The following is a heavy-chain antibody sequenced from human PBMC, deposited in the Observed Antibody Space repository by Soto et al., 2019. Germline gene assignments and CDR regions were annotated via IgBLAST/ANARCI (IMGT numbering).Heavy chain of an antibody. CDR3: ARATQYYYDSSGYAYPTYFDY. Sequence: ASVKVSCKASGYTFTSYYMHWVRQAPGQGLEWMGIINPSGGSTSYAQKFQGRVTMTRDTSTSTVYMELSSLRSEDTAVYYCARATQYYYDSSGYAYPTYFDYWGQGTLVTV. CDR1: GYTFTSYY. CDR2: INPSGGST. D-gene: IGHD3-22*01. V-gene: IGHV1-46*01. J-gene: IGHJ4*02.